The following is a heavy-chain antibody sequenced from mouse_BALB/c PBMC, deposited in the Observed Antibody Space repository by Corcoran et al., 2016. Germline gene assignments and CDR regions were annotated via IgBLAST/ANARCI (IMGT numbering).Heavy chain of an antibody. V-gene: IGHV1-26*01. J-gene: IGHJ1*01. Sequence: EVQLQQSGPELVKPGASVKISCKASGYSFTGYYMHWVKQSHVKSLEWIGRINPYNGATSYNQNFKDKASLTVDKSSSTADMELHSLTSEDSAGYYGASDYDDWYFDVWGAGTTVTVSS. D-gene: IGHD2-4*01. CDR3: ASDYDDWYFDV. CDR2: INPYNGAT. CDR1: GYSFTGYY.